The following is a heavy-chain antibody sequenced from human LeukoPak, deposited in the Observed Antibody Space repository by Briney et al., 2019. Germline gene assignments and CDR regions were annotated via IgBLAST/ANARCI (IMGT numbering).Heavy chain of an antibody. V-gene: IGHV4-59*01. CDR1: GGSISSYY. J-gene: IGHJ6*03. CDR2: IYYSGST. CDR3: ARAGYDFWSGAYYYYYYMDV. Sequence: SETLSLTCTVSGGSISSYYWSWIRQPPGKGLEWIGYIYYSGSTNYNPSLKSRVTISVDTSKNQFSLKLSSVTAADTAVYYCARAGYDFWSGAYYYYYYMDVWGKGTTVTASS. D-gene: IGHD3-3*01.